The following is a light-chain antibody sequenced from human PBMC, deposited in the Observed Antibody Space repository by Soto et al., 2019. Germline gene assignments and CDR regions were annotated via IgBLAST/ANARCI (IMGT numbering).Light chain of an antibody. CDR2: DVS. J-gene: IGLJ1*01. CDR1: SSDIGGYNY. Sequence: QSVLTQPASMSGCPGQSVTISCAGTSSDIGGYNYVSWYQHHPGTAPKLIIYDVSSRPSGVSHRFSASKSGNTASLTISGLQAEDEADYYCSSFSVVSPLFGTGTKVTVL. CDR3: SSFSVVSPL. V-gene: IGLV2-14*01.